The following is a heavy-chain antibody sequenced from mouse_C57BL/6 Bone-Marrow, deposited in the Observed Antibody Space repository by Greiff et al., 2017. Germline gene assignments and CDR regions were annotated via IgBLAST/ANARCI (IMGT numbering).Heavy chain of an antibody. CDR3: ARRLVYAMDY. V-gene: IGHV1-54*01. CDR2: INPGSGGT. Sequence: QVQLQQSGAELVRPGTSVKVSCKASGYAFTNYLIEWVKQRPGQGLEWIGVINPGSGGTNYNEKFKGKATLTADKSSSTAYMQLSSLTSEDSAVYFCARRLVYAMDYWGQGTSVTVSS. J-gene: IGHJ4*01. CDR1: GYAFTNYL.